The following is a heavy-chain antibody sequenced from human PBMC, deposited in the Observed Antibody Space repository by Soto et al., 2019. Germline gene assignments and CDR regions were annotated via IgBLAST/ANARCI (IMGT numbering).Heavy chain of an antibody. CDR3: ASKSFASGYRYDY. J-gene: IGHJ4*02. CDR2: IYHSGST. CDR1: GGSISSGGYS. V-gene: IGHV4-30-2*01. D-gene: IGHD5-18*01. Sequence: SETLSLTGAVSGGSISSGGYSWSWIRQPPGKGLEWIGYIYHSGSTYYNPSLKSRVTISVDRSKNQFSLKLSSVTSPHTSVYYCASKSFASGYRYDYWGQGSLVTVCS.